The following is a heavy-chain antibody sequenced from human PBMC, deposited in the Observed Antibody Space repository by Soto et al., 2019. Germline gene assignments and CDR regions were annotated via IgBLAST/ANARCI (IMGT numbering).Heavy chain of an antibody. J-gene: IGHJ6*03. CDR1: GYTFTSYD. CDR3: ARGVYCSSTSCSTSRYYYYMDV. D-gene: IGHD2-2*01. V-gene: IGHV1-8*01. CDR2: MNPNSGNT. Sequence: ASVKVSCKASGYTFTSYDINWVRQATGQGLEWMGWMNPNSGNTGYAQKFQGRVTMTRNTSISTAYMELSSLRSEDTAVYYCARGVYCSSTSCSTSRYYYYMDVWGKGTTVTAP.